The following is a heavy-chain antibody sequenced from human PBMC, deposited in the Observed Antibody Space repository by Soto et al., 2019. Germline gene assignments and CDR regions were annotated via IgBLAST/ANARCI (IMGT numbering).Heavy chain of an antibody. Sequence: PGGSLRLSCAASGFTFSTYAMSWVRQAPGKGLEWVSAISGSGGSTYYADSVKGRFTISRDNSKNTLYLQMNSLRAEDTAVYYCAKTEGYPYYFGYWGQGTLVTVSS. CDR2: ISGSGGST. D-gene: IGHD6-13*01. V-gene: IGHV3-23*01. CDR3: AKTEGYPYYFGY. CDR1: GFTFSTYA. J-gene: IGHJ4*02.